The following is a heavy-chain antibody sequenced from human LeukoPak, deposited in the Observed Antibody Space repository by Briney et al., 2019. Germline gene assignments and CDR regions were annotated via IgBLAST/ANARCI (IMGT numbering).Heavy chain of an antibody. CDR2: ISSSSSYI. Sequence: GGSLRLSCAASGFTFSSYSMNWVRQAPGKGLEWVSSISSSSSYIYYADSVKGRFTISRDNAKNSLYLQMNSLRAEDTAVYYCARDRATGIVVVPAATNWGQGTLVTVSS. CDR1: GFTFSSYS. J-gene: IGHJ4*02. V-gene: IGHV3-21*01. CDR3: ARDRATGIVVVPAATN. D-gene: IGHD2-2*01.